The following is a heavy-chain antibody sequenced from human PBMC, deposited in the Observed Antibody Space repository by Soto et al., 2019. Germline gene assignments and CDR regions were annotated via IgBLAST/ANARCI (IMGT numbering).Heavy chain of an antibody. J-gene: IGHJ6*02. D-gene: IGHD6-6*01. CDR2: ISGSGGST. Sequence: XGSRRLSCSAAGFTFSSYAMSWVRQAPGKGLDWVSAISGSGGSTYYADSVKGRFTISRDNSKNTLYLQMNSLRAEDTAVYYCAKTTSIAAPPARGDYYYYGMDVWGQGTTVTVSS. CDR1: GFTFSSYA. V-gene: IGHV3-23*01. CDR3: AKTTSIAAPPARGDYYYYGMDV.